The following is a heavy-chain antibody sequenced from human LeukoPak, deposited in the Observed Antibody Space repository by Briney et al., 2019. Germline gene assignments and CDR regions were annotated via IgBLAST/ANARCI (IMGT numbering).Heavy chain of an antibody. CDR2: ISYDGSNK. J-gene: IGHJ3*02. CDR3: AGDSSGYYYVYSAFDI. D-gene: IGHD3-22*01. V-gene: IGHV3-30-3*01. CDR1: GFTFSSYA. Sequence: GGSLRLSCAASGFTFSSYAMHWVRQAPGKGLEWVAVISYDGSNKYYADSVKGRFTISRDNSKNTLYLQMNSLRAEDTAVYYCAGDSSGYYYVYSAFDIWGQGTMVTVSS.